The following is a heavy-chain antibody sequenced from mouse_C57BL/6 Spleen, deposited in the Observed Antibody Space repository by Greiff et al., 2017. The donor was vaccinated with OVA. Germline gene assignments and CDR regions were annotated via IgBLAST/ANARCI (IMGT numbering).Heavy chain of an antibody. Sequence: VKLQQPGPELVKPGASVKLSCKASGYTFTSYWMHWVKQRPGQGLEWIGNINPSNGGTNYNEQFKGKATLTVDKSSSTAYMQLSSLTSEDSAVYDCARRGDGYQVYFDYWGQGTTLTVSS. CDR1: GYTFTSYW. D-gene: IGHD2-3*01. J-gene: IGHJ2*01. CDR3: ARRGDGYQVYFDY. V-gene: IGHV1-53*01. CDR2: INPSNGGT.